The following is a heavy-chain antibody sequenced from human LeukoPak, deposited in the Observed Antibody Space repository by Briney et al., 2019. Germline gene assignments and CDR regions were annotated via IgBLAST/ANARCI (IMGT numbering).Heavy chain of an antibody. J-gene: IGHJ3*02. CDR3: ASSITMIVVVKGAFDI. V-gene: IGHV1-2*02. Sequence: ASVKVSCKASGYTFTGYYMHWVRQAPGQGLEWMGWINPNSGGTNYAQKFQGRVTMTRDTSISTAYMELSRLRSDDTAVYYCASSITMIVVVKGAFDIWGQGTMVTVSS. CDR1: GYTFTGYY. CDR2: INPNSGGT. D-gene: IGHD3-22*01.